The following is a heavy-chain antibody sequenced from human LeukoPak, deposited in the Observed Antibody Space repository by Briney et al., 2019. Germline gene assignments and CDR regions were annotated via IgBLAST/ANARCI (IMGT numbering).Heavy chain of an antibody. J-gene: IGHJ4*02. D-gene: IGHD5-18*01. Sequence: ASVKVSCKASGYTFTGYYMHWVRQAPGQGLEWMGWINPNSGGTNYAQKFQGRVTMTRDTSISTAYVELSRLRSDDTAVYYCARGTGEGYAYGRYYFDYWGQGTLVTVSS. CDR1: GYTFTGYY. V-gene: IGHV1-2*02. CDR3: ARGTGEGYAYGRYYFDY. CDR2: INPNSGGT.